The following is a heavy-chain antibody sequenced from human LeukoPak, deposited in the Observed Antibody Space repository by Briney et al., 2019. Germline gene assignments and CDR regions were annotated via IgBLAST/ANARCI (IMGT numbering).Heavy chain of an antibody. CDR2: ISGSGSGGST. CDR1: GFTFSSSA. CDR3: VKHSAPVLAAARFDY. D-gene: IGHD2-2*01. Sequence: GGSLRLSCAASGFTFSSSAMSWVRQAPGKGLEWVSSISGSGSGGSTYYADSVKGRFTISRDNSKNTLYLQMNSLRAEDTALYYCVKHSAPVLAAARFDYWGQGNLVTVSS. V-gene: IGHV3-23*01. J-gene: IGHJ4*02.